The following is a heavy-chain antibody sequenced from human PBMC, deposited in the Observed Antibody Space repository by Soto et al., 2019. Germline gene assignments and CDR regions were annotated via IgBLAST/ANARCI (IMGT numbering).Heavy chain of an antibody. CDR3: AKEGGREYYYGSGIMFFDY. D-gene: IGHD3-10*01. Sequence: QVQLVESGGGVVQPGRSLRLSCAASGFTFSSYAMHWVRQAPGKGLEWVAVISYDGSNKYYADSVKGRFTISRDNSKNTLYLQMNSLRAEDTAVYYCAKEGGREYYYGSGIMFFDYWGQGTLVTVSS. CDR1: GFTFSSYA. CDR2: ISYDGSNK. J-gene: IGHJ4*02. V-gene: IGHV3-30*18.